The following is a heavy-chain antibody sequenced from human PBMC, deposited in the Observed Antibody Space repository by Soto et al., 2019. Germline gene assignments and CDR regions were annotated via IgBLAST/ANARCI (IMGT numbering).Heavy chain of an antibody. J-gene: IGHJ6*02. CDR2: INHSGST. Sequence: PSETLSLTCAVSSGSISISNWCSWVRQPPGKGLEWIGEINHSGSTNYNPSLKSRVTISVDTSKNQFSLKLSSVTAADTAVYYCARKVATIPPSGMDVWGQGTTVTVSS. CDR1: SGSISISNW. CDR3: ARKVATIPPSGMDV. V-gene: IGHV4-4*02. D-gene: IGHD5-12*01.